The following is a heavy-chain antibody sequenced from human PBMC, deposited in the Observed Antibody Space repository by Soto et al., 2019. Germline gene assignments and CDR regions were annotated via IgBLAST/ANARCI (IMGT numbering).Heavy chain of an antibody. V-gene: IGHV3-23*01. Sequence: PGGSLRLSCAASGFTFSSYAMHWVRQAPGKGLEWVSAISGSGGSTYYADSVKGRFTISGDNSKNTLYLQMNSLRAEDTAVYYCAKDRSWFGELSLFEYYYGMDVWGQGTTVTVSS. J-gene: IGHJ6*02. CDR1: GFTFSSYA. CDR3: AKDRSWFGELSLFEYYYGMDV. D-gene: IGHD3-10*01. CDR2: ISGSGGST.